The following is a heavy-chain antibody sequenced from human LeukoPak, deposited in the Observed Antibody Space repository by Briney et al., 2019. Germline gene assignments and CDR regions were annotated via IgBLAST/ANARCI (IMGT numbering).Heavy chain of an antibody. Sequence: GGSLRLSCAASGFTFSSYAMHWVRQAPGKGLEWVAFIRHDGSNKYYADSVKGRFTISRDNSKNTLYLQMKSLSAEDTSVYNCAKVLGSADAFDIWGRGTMVTVSS. CDR1: GFTFSSYA. CDR2: IRHDGSNK. D-gene: IGHD3-16*01. V-gene: IGHV3-30*02. J-gene: IGHJ3*02. CDR3: AKVLGSADAFDI.